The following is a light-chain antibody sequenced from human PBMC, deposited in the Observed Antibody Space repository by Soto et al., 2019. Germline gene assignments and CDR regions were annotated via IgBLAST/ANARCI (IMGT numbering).Light chain of an antibody. CDR2: GAS. J-gene: IGKJ2*01. Sequence: EIVLTQSPGTLSLSPGERATLSCRASQSVSSNYIAWYQQNPGQAPRLLTYGASTRATGIPDRFSGSGSGTDFTLTISRLEPEDFAVYFCQQYGRSPPLAFGQGTKVDIK. V-gene: IGKV3-20*01. CDR3: QQYGRSPPLA. CDR1: QSVSSNY.